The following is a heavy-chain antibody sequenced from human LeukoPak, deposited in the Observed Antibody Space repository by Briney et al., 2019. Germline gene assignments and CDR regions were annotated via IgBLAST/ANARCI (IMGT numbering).Heavy chain of an antibody. CDR2: IVPAFGTT. CDR3: ARDGLGYCSSTSCRNWFDP. CDR1: GGPFSSYA. Sequence: ASVKLSCRASGGPFSSYAISWVRQAPGQGLEWMGGIVPAFGTTNSAPKFQGRVTITTDESTSTAYMELSSLRSEDTAVYYCARDGLGYCSSTSCRNWFDPWGQGTLVTVSS. D-gene: IGHD2-2*01. V-gene: IGHV1-69*05. J-gene: IGHJ5*02.